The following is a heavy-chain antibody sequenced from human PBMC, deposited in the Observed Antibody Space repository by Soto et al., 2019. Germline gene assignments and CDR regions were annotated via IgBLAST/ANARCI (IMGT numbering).Heavy chain of an antibody. CDR2: ISSSSSTI. Sequence: GGSLRLSCAASGFTFSTYAMTWVRQAPGKGLEWVSYISSSSSTIYYADSVKGRFTISRDNAKNSLYLQMNSLRAEDTAVYYCARDWLRFLEWLSSPDAFDIWGQGTMVTVSS. CDR3: ARDWLRFLEWLSSPDAFDI. CDR1: GFTFSTYA. D-gene: IGHD3-3*01. V-gene: IGHV3-48*01. J-gene: IGHJ3*02.